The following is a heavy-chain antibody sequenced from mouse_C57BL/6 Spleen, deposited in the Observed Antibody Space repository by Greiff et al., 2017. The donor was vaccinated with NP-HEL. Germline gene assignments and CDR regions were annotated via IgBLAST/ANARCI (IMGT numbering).Heavy chain of an antibody. V-gene: IGHV5-6*02. D-gene: IGHD1-1*01. CDR2: ISSGGSYT. Sequence: EVKVVESGGDLVKPGGSLKLSCAASGFTFSSYGMSWVRQTPDKRLEWVATISSGGSYTYYPDSVKGRFTISRDNAKNTLYLQMSSLKSEDTAMYYCARRDDGSSWFAYWGQGTLVTVSA. CDR1: GFTFSSYG. J-gene: IGHJ3*01. CDR3: ARRDDGSSWFAY.